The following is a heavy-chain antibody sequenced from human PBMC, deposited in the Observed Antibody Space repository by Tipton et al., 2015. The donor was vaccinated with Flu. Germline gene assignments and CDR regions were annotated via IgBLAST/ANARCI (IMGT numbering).Heavy chain of an antibody. D-gene: IGHD3-10*01. CDR2: IYHTGST. Sequence: TLSLTCTVSGDSISGSYYRGWIRQPPGKGLEWIGNIYHTGSTYHNPSLKSRVTISVDTSKNQFSLKLSSVTAADTAMYYCARLLLWVGDRDYWGQGTQVTVSS. V-gene: IGHV4-38-2*02. CDR1: GDSISGSYY. CDR3: ARLLLWVGDRDY. J-gene: IGHJ4*02.